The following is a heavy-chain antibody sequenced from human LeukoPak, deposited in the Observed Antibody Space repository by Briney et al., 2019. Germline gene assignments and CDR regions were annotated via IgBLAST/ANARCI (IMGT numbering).Heavy chain of an antibody. CDR3: ARGRTDFDY. Sequence: GASVKVSCKTSGYTFTGYYMHWVRQAPGQGLEWMGWISPNNGGTNFAQKLQGRVTMTTDTSTSTAYMELRSLRSDDTAVYYCARGRTDFDYWGQGTLVTVSS. J-gene: IGHJ4*02. CDR1: GYTFTGYY. CDR2: ISPNNGGT. V-gene: IGHV1-18*04.